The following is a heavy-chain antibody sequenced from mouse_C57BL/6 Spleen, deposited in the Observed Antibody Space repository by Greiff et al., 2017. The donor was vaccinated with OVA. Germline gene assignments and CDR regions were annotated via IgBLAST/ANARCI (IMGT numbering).Heavy chain of an antibody. Sequence: EVKLVESGPGLVKPSQSLSLTCSVTGYSITSGYYWNWIRQFPGNKLEWMGYISYDGSNNYNPSLKNRISITRDTSKNQFFLKLNSVTTEDTATYYCARGGGLRGFAYWGQGTLVTVSA. CDR3: ARGGGLRGFAY. J-gene: IGHJ3*01. D-gene: IGHD2-2*01. CDR2: ISYDGSN. CDR1: GYSITSGYY. V-gene: IGHV3-6*01.